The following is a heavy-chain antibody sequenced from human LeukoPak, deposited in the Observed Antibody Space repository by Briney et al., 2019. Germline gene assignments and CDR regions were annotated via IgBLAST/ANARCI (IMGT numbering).Heavy chain of an antibody. Sequence: ASVKVSCKASGYRFTGYYIQWVRQAPGQGLEWMGWINPNNGDTNFAQKFQGRVTMTRDTSMSTAYMEVSSLRSDDTAVYYCARHYFDNSGPSGYWGQGTLVTVSS. CDR2: INPNNGDT. D-gene: IGHD3-22*01. CDR3: ARHYFDNSGPSGY. CDR1: GYRFTGYY. V-gene: IGHV1-2*02. J-gene: IGHJ4*02.